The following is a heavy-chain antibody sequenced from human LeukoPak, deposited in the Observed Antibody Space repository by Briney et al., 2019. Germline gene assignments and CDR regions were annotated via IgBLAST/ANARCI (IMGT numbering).Heavy chain of an antibody. V-gene: IGHV3-33*01. CDR3: ARDQSSYGMDV. D-gene: IGHD3-16*02. CDR1: GFTFNRSG. Sequence: GGSQRLSCAAAGFTFNRSGMHWVRQAAGKGLEWVSVIWYDGSHEDYADSVKGRFTISRDNSKNTLFMQMNSLRAEDTAVYYCARDQSSYGMDVWGQGTTVTVSS. J-gene: IGHJ6*02. CDR2: IWYDGSHE.